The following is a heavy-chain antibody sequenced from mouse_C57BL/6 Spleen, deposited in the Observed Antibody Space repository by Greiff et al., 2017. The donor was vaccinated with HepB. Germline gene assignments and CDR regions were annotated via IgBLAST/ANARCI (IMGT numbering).Heavy chain of an antibody. J-gene: IGHJ2*01. V-gene: IGHV1-78*01. CDR2: IYPRDGST. D-gene: IGHD2-4*01. CDR3: AREAVYDYRSFDY. Sequence: LQESDAELVKPGASVKISCKVSGYTFTDHTIHWMKQRPEQGLEWIGYIYPRDGSTKYNEKFKGKATLTADKSSSTAYMQLNSLTSEDSAVYFCAREAVYDYRSFDYWGQGTTLTVSS. CDR1: GYTFTDHT.